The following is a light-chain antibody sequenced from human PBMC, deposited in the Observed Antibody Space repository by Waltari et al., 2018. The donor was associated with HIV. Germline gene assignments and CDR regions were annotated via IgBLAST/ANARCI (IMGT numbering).Light chain of an antibody. CDR1: SSNIGRNP. Sequence: QSVLTQPPSVSGTPGQKVTISCSGGSSNIGRNPVHWYQQLPGTATKLLIYSNNQRSSGVPDRFSGSKSGTSASLAISGLQSDDETDYYCAVRDDRLNGVLFGGGTRLTVL. CDR3: AVRDDRLNGVL. J-gene: IGLJ2*01. CDR2: SNN. V-gene: IGLV1-44*01.